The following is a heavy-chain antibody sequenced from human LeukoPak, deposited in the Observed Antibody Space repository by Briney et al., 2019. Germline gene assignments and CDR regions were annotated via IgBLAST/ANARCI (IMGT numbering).Heavy chain of an antibody. J-gene: IGHJ4*02. CDR2: IKQDGSEE. V-gene: IGHV3-7*01. D-gene: IGHD1-26*01. CDR3: ARDKIVGATLLDH. Sequence: GGSLRLSCAASGFTFSSYWMSWARQAPGKGLEWVANIKQDGSEEYYVDSVKGRFTISRDNTENSLYLQMNSLRAEDTAVYYCARDKIVGATLLDHWGQGSLVTVSS. CDR1: GFTFSSYW.